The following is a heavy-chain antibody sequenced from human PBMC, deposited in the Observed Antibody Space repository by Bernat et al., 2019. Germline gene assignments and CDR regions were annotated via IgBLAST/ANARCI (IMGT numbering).Heavy chain of an antibody. CDR3: ARDGGAAAGTTDY. J-gene: IGHJ4*02. CDR2: IWYDGSNK. Sequence: QVQLVESGGGVVQPGRSLRLSCAASGFTFSSCGMHWVRQAPGKGLEWVAVIWYDGSNKYYADSVKGRFTISRDNSKNTLYLQMNSLRAEDTAVYYCARDGGAAAGTTDYWGQGTLVTVSS. D-gene: IGHD6-13*01. V-gene: IGHV3-33*01. CDR1: GFTFSSCG.